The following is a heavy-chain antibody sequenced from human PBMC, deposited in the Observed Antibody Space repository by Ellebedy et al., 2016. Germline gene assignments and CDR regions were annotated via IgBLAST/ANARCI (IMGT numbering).Heavy chain of an antibody. CDR3: AKDVGEYDNSGYLTFDS. D-gene: IGHD4-23*01. J-gene: IGHJ4*02. V-gene: IGHV3-9*01. CDR1: GFTFTNYW. Sequence: GGSLRLSXAASGFTFTNYWMLWVRQAPGKGLEWVSGMSWDNSGMVYAASVKGRFTVSRDNAQNSLYLEMNSLRPEDTALYYCAKDVGEYDNSGYLTFDSWGQGTLVTVSS. CDR2: MSWDNSGM.